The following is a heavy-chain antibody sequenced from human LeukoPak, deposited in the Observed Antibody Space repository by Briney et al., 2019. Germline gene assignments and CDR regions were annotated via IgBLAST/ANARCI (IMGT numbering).Heavy chain of an antibody. V-gene: IGHV3-21*01. CDR1: GFTFSNYN. CDR2: ISSSSSYI. D-gene: IGHD2-15*01. J-gene: IGHJ3*02. CDR3: ARDQDVCCSGGSCTSFDI. Sequence: PGGSLRLSCATSGFTFSNYNMNWVRQAPGKGLEWVSSISSSSSYIYYVDSVKGRFTISRDNAKNSLYLQMNSLRAEDTAVYYCARDQDVCCSGGSCTSFDIWGQGTMVTVSS.